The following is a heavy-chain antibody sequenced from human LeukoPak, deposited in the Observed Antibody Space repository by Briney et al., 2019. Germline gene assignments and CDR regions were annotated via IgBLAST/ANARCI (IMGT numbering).Heavy chain of an antibody. V-gene: IGHV1-69*05. J-gene: IGHJ4*02. CDR1: GGTLSSYA. Sequence: ASVKVSRKASGGTLSSYAISWVRQAPGQGLEWMGGIIPIFGTANYAQKLQGRVTMTTDTSTSTAYMELRSLRSDDTAVYYCARVVYGGNDYVWGSYRYTLLDYWGQGTLVTVSS. D-gene: IGHD3-16*02. CDR2: IIPIFGTA. CDR3: ARVVYGGNDYVWGSYRYTLLDY.